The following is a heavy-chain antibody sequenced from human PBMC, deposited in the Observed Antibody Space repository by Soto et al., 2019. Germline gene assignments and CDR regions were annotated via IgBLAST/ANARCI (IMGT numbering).Heavy chain of an antibody. Sequence: PGGSLRLSCAASGFTFSSYGMHWVREAPGKGLEWVAVISYDGSNKYYADSVKGRFTISRDNSKNTLYLQMNSLRAEDTAVYYCAKSGLGSSWRNWFDPWGQGTLVTVSS. CDR3: AKSGLGSSWRNWFDP. J-gene: IGHJ5*02. V-gene: IGHV3-30*18. CDR2: ISYDGSNK. CDR1: GFTFSSYG. D-gene: IGHD6-13*01.